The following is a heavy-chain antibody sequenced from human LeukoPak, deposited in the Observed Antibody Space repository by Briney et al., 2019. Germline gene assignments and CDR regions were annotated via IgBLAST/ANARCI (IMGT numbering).Heavy chain of an antibody. CDR2: IWYDVSNK. CDR1: GFTFSSYG. Sequence: GGSLRLSCAASGFTFSSYGMHWVRQAPGKGLEWVAVIWYDVSNKYYADSVKGRFTISRDNSKNTLYLQINSLSAEDTAVYYCARDPSRRRGKWFGESDDAFDIWGQGTMVTVSS. V-gene: IGHV3-33*01. D-gene: IGHD3-10*01. CDR3: ARDPSRRRGKWFGESDDAFDI. J-gene: IGHJ3*02.